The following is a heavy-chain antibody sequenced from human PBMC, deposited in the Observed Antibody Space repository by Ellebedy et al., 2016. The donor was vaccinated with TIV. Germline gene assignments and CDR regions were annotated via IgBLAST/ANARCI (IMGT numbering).Heavy chain of an antibody. CDR3: ARTLLYCGGDCSHYFDY. J-gene: IGHJ4*02. CDR2: IFSNDER. V-gene: IGHV2-26*01. CDR1: GFSLSNLIMS. D-gene: IGHD2-21*02. Sequence: SGPTLVKPTETLTLTCTVSGFSLSNLIMSVSWIRQPPGKALEWLANIFSNDERSYSTSLKNRLTISKDTSKSQVVLTMTNLDPADTATYYCARTLLYCGGDCSHYFDYWGQGSLVTVSS.